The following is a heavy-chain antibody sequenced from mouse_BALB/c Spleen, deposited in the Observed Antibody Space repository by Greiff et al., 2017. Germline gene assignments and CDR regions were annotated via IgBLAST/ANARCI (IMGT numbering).Heavy chain of an antibody. V-gene: IGHV1-80*01. Sequence: QVQLQQPGAELVKPGASVKLSCKASGYTFTSYYMYWVKQRPGQGLEWIGQIYPGDGDTNYNGKFKGKATLTADKSSSTAYMQLSSLTSEDSAVYFCARDTTDWYFDVWGAGTTVTVSS. CDR1: GYTFTSYY. CDR3: ARDTTDWYFDV. CDR2: IYPGDGDT. D-gene: IGHD1-1*01. J-gene: IGHJ1*01.